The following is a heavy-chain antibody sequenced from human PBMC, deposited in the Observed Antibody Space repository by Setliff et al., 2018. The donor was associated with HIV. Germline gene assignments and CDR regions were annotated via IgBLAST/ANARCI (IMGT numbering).Heavy chain of an antibody. Sequence: SETLSLTCGVSGYSIASGAYYWSWIRQPAGKGLEWIGRIYTSGNTNYNPSLNGRVTMSIDRSKNQFSLKLNSVTAADTAVYYCARDGDWEFREWYFDLWGRGTLVTVSS. V-gene: IGHV4-61*02. CDR2: IYTSGNT. CDR3: ARDGDWEFREWYFDL. CDR1: GYSIASGAYY. D-gene: IGHD3-10*01. J-gene: IGHJ2*01.